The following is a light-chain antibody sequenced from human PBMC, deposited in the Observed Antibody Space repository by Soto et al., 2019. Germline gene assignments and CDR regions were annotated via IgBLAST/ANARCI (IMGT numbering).Light chain of an antibody. Sequence: EIVMTQSPASLSVSPGERATLSCRASQSVSRNLAWYQQKPGQAPRLLIYGASTRATGVPARFSGSGSGTEFTLTISSLQSEDFAVYYCQQSNNWPRTFGQGTKVDIK. V-gene: IGKV3-15*01. CDR1: QSVSRN. CDR2: GAS. J-gene: IGKJ1*01. CDR3: QQSNNWPRT.